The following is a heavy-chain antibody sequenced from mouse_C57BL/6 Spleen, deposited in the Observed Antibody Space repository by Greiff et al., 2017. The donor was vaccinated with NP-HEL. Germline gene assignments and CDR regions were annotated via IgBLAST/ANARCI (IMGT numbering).Heavy chain of an antibody. V-gene: IGHV14-2*01. Sequence: VQLKESGAELVKPGASVKLSFTASGFNIKDYYMHWVKQRTEQGLEWIGSIDPEDGDTKYAPKFQGTATITADTTSNTAYLQLSSLTSEDTDVYYCARKADTAYEDWGQGTSVTVSS. D-gene: IGHD5-5*01. J-gene: IGHJ4*01. CDR3: ARKADTAYED. CDR1: GFNIKDYY. CDR2: IDPEDGDT.